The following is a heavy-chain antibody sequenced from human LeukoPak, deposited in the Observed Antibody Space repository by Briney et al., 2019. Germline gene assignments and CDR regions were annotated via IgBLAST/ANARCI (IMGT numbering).Heavy chain of an antibody. CDR1: GYSFTNYW. Sequence: GESLKISCKGSGYSFTNYWIGWVRQMPGKGLGWMGIIYPGDSDTRYSPSFQGQVTISADKSISTAYLQWGCLKASDTAMYYCAQSYGRPYYGMDVWGLGTTVTVSS. D-gene: IGHD5-18*01. CDR3: AQSYGRPYYGMDV. V-gene: IGHV5-51*01. J-gene: IGHJ6*02. CDR2: IYPGDSDT.